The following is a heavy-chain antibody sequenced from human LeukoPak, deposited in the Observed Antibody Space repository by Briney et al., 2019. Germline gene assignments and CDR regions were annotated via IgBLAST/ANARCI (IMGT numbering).Heavy chain of an antibody. CDR3: AKEVVVPAATDAFDI. Sequence: GGSLRLSCTVSGFTVSSNSMSWVRQAPGKGLEWVSFIYSDNTHYSDSVKGRFTISRDNSKNTLYLQMNCLRAEDTAVYYCAKEVVVPAATDAFDIWGQGTMVTVSS. CDR1: GFTVSSNS. J-gene: IGHJ3*02. D-gene: IGHD2-2*01. V-gene: IGHV3-53*01. CDR2: IYSDNT.